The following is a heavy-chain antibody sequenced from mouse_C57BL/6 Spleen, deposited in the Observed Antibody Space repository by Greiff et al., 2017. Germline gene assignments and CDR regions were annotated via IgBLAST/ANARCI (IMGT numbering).Heavy chain of an antibody. CDR2: INPGSGGT. CDR1: GYAFTNYL. D-gene: IGHD1-1*01. Sequence: QVQLQQSGAELVRPGTSVKVSCKASGYAFTNYLIEWVKQRPGPGLEWIGVINPGSGGTNYNEKFKGKATLTADKSSSTAYMQLSSLTSEDSAVYVWASGGYYYGSSLGYWGQGATLTVSS. J-gene: IGHJ2*01. V-gene: IGHV1-54*01. CDR3: ASGGYYYGSSLGY.